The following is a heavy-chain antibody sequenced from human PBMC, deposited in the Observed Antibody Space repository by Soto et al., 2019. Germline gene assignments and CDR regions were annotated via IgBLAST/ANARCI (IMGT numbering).Heavy chain of an antibody. CDR2: IIPIFGTA. V-gene: IGHV1-69*01. D-gene: IGHD2-2*01. Sequence: QVQLVQSGAEVKKPGSSVKVSCKASGGTFSSYAISWVRQAPGQGLEWMGGIIPIFGTANYAQKLQGRVRITADEYTSTAYMELSSLRSEDTAVYYCEKQDIVVVPAADTLDYYYYGMDVWCQGTTVTVSS. CDR3: EKQDIVVVPAADTLDYYYYGMDV. J-gene: IGHJ6*02. CDR1: GGTFSSYA.